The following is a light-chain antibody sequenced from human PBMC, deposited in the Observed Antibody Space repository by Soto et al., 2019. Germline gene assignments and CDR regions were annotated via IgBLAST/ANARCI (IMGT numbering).Light chain of an antibody. V-gene: IGKV3-15*01. J-gene: IGKJ5*01. Sequence: IVLIQSPATLSVSPGERVTLSCRASQNISNYLIWYQQKSGQSPRLLIYDVSTRATGVPARFSGSGSETDFTLTISGLQSEDSSVYFCQQYNNWPYSFGQGTRLEIK. CDR2: DVS. CDR1: QNISNY. CDR3: QQYNNWPYS.